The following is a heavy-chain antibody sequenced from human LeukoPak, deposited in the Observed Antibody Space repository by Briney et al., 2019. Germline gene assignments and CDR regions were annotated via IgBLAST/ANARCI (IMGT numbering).Heavy chain of an antibody. CDR1: GGTFSSYA. CDR2: IIPIFGTA. J-gene: IGHJ4*02. V-gene: IGHV1-69*05. Sequence: SVKVSCKASGGTFSSYAISWVRQAPGQGLEWMGGIIPIFGTANYAQKFQGRVTITTDESTSTAYMELSSLRSEDTAVYYCARGARFLEWLFQPFDYWGQGTLVTVSS. D-gene: IGHD3-3*01. CDR3: ARGARFLEWLFQPFDY.